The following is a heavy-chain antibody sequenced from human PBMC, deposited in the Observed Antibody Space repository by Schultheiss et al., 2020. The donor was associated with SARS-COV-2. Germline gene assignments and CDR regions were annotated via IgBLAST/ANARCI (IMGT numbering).Heavy chain of an antibody. D-gene: IGHD5-18*01. V-gene: IGHV4-34*01. CDR3: ARGIPRGYSYGSGGYYFDY. CDR1: GGSFSGYY. J-gene: IGHJ4*02. CDR2: INHSGST. Sequence: SETLSLTCAVYGGSFSGYYWSWIRQPPGKGLEWIGEINHSGSTNYNPSLKSRVTISVDTSKNQFSLKLSSVTAADTAVYYCARGIPRGYSYGSGGYYFDYWGQGTLVTVAS.